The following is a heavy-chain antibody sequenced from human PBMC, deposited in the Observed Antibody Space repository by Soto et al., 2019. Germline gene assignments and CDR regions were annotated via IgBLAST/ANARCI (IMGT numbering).Heavy chain of an antibody. V-gene: IGHV1-69*01. J-gene: IGHJ4*02. CDR3: ARVPISAVAGPNIFDY. D-gene: IGHD6-19*01. Sequence: QVQLVQSGAEVKKPGSSVKVSCKASGGTFSSYAISWVRQAPGQGLEWMGGIIPIFGTANYAQKFQGRVTITADESTSTAYMKLSSLRSEDTAVYYCARVPISAVAGPNIFDYWGQGTLVTVSS. CDR2: IIPIFGTA. CDR1: GGTFSSYA.